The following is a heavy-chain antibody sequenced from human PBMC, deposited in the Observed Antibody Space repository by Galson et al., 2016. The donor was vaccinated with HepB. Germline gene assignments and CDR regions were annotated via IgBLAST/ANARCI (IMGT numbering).Heavy chain of an antibody. CDR3: ARVNVKILTGYYVAYTYYGMDV. V-gene: IGHV4-34*01. CDR1: GGSFSGYF. Sequence: SETLSLTCAVYGGSFSGYFWSWIRQPPGEGLEWIGEIDHSGTTSYNPSLKSRLTISVDTSKNQVSLKLSSVTAADTAIYYCARVNVKILTGYYVAYTYYGMDVWGQGTTVTVSS. CDR2: IDHSGTT. J-gene: IGHJ6*02. D-gene: IGHD3-9*01.